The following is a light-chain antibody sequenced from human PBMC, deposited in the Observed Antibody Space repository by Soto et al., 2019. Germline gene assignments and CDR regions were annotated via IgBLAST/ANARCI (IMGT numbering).Light chain of an antibody. V-gene: IGKV4-1*01. J-gene: IGKJ3*01. CDR1: QSVLYSSNNKNY. Sequence: DIVMTQSPDSLAVSLGERATINCKSSQSVLYSSNNKNYLAWYQQKPGQPPKLLIYWASTRESGVPDRFSGSGSGTDFTLTISSLQAEDVSVYYCQQYYTNRGFTFGPGTKVDIK. CDR2: WAS. CDR3: QQYYTNRGFT.